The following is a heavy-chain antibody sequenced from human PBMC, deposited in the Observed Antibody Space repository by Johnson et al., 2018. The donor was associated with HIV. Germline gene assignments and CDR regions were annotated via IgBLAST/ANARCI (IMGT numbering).Heavy chain of an antibody. J-gene: IGHJ3*02. CDR1: GFTFSDYY. CDR3: ARDPAAAALRAFDI. Sequence: QVQLVESGGALVKPGGSLRLSCAASGFTFSDYYMSWVRQAPGKGLEWIAYISGGSAGTFYADSVKGRFTISRDNGNKEVYLQMDSLRVEDTAVYYCARDPAAAALRAFDIWGQGTMVTVSS. CDR2: ISGGSAGT. V-gene: IGHV3-11*04. D-gene: IGHD6-13*01.